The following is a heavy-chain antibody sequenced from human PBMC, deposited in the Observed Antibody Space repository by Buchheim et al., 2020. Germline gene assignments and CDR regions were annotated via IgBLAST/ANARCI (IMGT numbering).Heavy chain of an antibody. D-gene: IGHD3-10*01. CDR3: ARDFYYGSGSSYNWFDP. Sequence: QVQLVQSGAEVKKPGASVKVSCKASGYTFTTYAISWVRQAPGQGLEWMGWISAYNGNTNYAQNLQGRVTMTTDTSTSPAYMELRSLRSDDTAMYYCARDFYYGSGSSYNWFDPWGQGTL. V-gene: IGHV1-18*01. J-gene: IGHJ5*02. CDR1: GYTFTTYA. CDR2: ISAYNGNT.